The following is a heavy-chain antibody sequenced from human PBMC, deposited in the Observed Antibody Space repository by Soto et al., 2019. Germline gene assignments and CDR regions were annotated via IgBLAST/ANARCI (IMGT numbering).Heavy chain of an antibody. CDR1: GFTFSRFW. Sequence: EVQLVESGGGLVQPGGSLRLSCAASGFTFSRFWMSWVRQAPGKGLEWVANIKEDGSEKYYADSVKGRFAISRDNAKNSLFLQMNSLGAEDTAVYFCTCHPPTGDCDKYARNYWGQGTQVTVST. CDR3: TCHPPTGDCDKYARNY. V-gene: IGHV3-7*03. D-gene: IGHD2-21*02. CDR2: IKEDGSEK. J-gene: IGHJ4*02.